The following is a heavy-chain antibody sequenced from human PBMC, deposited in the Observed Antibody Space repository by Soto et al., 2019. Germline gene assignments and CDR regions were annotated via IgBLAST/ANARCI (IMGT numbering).Heavy chain of an antibody. CDR2: IYYSGST. CDR1: GGSISSGGYY. J-gene: IGHJ6*02. D-gene: IGHD1-7*01. Sequence: SETLSLTCTVSGGSISSGGYYWSWIRQHPGKGLEWIGYIYYSGSTYYNPSLKSRVTISVDTSKNQFSLKLSSVTAADTAVYYCARGRRPSYNWNYVLGGSNYYYGKDVWGQGTTVTVSS. CDR3: ARGRRPSYNWNYVLGGSNYYYGKDV. V-gene: IGHV4-31*03.